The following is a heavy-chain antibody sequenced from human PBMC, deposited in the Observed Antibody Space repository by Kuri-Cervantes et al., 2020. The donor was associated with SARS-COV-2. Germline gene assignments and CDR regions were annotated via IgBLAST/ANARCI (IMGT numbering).Heavy chain of an antibody. D-gene: IGHD3-3*01. CDR1: GYSISSGYY. CDR3: ARRAGSSITIFGVVYQGGWFDP. V-gene: IGHV4-38-2*01. Sequence: ESLKISCAVSGYSISSGYYWGWIRQPPGKGLEWIGSIYYSGSTYYNPSLKSRVTISVDTSKNQFSLKLSSVTAADTAVYYCARRAGSSITIFGVVYQGGWFDPWGQGTLVTVSS. J-gene: IGHJ5*02. CDR2: IYYSGST.